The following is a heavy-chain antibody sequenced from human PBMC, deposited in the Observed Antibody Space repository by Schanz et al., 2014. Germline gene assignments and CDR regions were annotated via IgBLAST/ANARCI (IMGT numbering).Heavy chain of an antibody. D-gene: IGHD6-19*01. J-gene: IGHJ3*02. Sequence: QVQLVESGGGLVKPGGSLRLSCAGSGFSFSDYGMHWVRQAPGRGLEWVAVIYSGGSTFYTDSVKGRFTISRDNSKNTLYLQMNSLIAEDTAVYYCAKCIGWYGRCAFDIWGQGTMVTVSS. CDR1: GFSFSDYG. CDR2: IYSGGST. CDR3: AKCIGWYGRCAFDI. V-gene: IGHV3-NL1*01.